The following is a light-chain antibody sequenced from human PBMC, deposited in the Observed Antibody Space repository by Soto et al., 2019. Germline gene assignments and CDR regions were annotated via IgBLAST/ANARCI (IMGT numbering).Light chain of an antibody. CDR1: QSISSW. CDR3: QQYNSYTWT. J-gene: IGKJ1*01. CDR2: KAS. V-gene: IGKV1-5*03. Sequence: DIQMTQSPSTLSASEGDRVTITCRASQSISSWLAWYQQKPGKAPKLLIYKASSLESGVPSRFSGSGSGTEFTLTISSLQPDDFATYYCQQYNSYTWTFGQGTQVEIK.